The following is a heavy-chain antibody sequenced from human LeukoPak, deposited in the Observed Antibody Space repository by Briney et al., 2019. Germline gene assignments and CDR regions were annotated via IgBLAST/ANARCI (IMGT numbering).Heavy chain of an antibody. CDR1: GYTFTSYG. Sequence: ASVKVSCRASGYTFTSYGISGVRQAPGQGLEWMGGIIAYNGNTNYAQKPQGRVTMTTATSTSTAYMELRSLRSDDTAVYYCSRVRDNGEDDAFDIWGQGTMVTVSS. J-gene: IGHJ3*02. CDR2: IIAYNGNT. D-gene: IGHD1-1*01. CDR3: SRVRDNGEDDAFDI. V-gene: IGHV1-18*01.